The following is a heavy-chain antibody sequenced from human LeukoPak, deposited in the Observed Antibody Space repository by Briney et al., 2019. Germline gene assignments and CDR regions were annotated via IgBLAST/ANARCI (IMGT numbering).Heavy chain of an antibody. CDR2: IIPIFGTA. J-gene: IGHJ4*02. Sequence: SVKVSCKASGGTFSSYAISWVRQAPGQGLEWMGGIIPIFGTANYAQKFQGRVTITTDESTSTAYMELSSLRSEDTAVYYCARDHGSGSGTDYWGQGTLVTVSS. V-gene: IGHV1-69*05. CDR1: GGTFSSYA. D-gene: IGHD3-10*01. CDR3: ARDHGSGSGTDY.